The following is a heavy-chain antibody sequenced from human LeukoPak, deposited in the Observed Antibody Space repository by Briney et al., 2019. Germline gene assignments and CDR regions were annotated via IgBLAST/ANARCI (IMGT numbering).Heavy chain of an antibody. J-gene: IGHJ4*02. D-gene: IGHD6-19*01. CDR3: ARVTSSGWYLFDY. V-gene: IGHV4-59*01. CDR1: GGSISSYY. CDR2: IYYSGST. Sequence: NPSETLSLTCTVSGGSISSYYWSWIRQPPGKGLEWIGYIYYSGSTNYNPSLKSRVTISVETSKNQFSLKLSSVTAADTAVYYCARVTSSGWYLFDYWGQGTLVTVSS.